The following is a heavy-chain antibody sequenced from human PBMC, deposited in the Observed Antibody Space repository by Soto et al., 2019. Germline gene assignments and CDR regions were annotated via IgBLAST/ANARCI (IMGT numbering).Heavy chain of an antibody. CDR3: ARDRGYRSPYYYYGMDV. CDR1: GFTFSSYG. J-gene: IGHJ6*02. Sequence: QVQLVESGGGVVQPGRSLRLSCAASGFTFSSYGMHWVRQAPGKGLEWVAVIWYDGSNKYYADSVKGRFTISRDNSKNTLYLPMHSLRAEDTAVYYCARDRGYRSPYYYYGMDVWGQGTTVTVSS. D-gene: IGHD3-10*01. V-gene: IGHV3-33*01. CDR2: IWYDGSNK.